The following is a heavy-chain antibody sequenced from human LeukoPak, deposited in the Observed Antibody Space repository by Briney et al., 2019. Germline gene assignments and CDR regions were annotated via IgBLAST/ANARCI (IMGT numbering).Heavy chain of an antibody. J-gene: IGHJ4*02. D-gene: IGHD5-12*01. V-gene: IGHV1-69*13. CDR2: IIPIFGTA. CDR1: GGTFSSYA. Sequence: GASVKVSCKASGGTFSSYAISWVRQAPGQWLEWMGGIIPIFGTANYAQKFQGRVTITADESTSTAYMELSSLRSEDTAVYYCARGYSGYDSLSDRYYFDYWGQGTLVTVSS. CDR3: ARGYSGYDSLSDRYYFDY.